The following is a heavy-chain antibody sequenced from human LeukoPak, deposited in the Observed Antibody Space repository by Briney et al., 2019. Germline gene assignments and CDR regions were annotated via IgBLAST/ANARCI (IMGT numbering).Heavy chain of an antibody. CDR1: GYTFTGYY. V-gene: IGHV1-2*02. D-gene: IGHD1-26*01. Sequence: ASVKVSCKASGYTFTGYYMHWVRQAPGQGLEWMGWINPNSGGTNYAQKFQGRVTMTRDTSISTAYMELSRLRPDDTAVYYCARVPTSGSYYFLADYWGQGTLVTVSS. CDR3: ARVPTSGSYYFLADY. J-gene: IGHJ4*02. CDR2: INPNSGGT.